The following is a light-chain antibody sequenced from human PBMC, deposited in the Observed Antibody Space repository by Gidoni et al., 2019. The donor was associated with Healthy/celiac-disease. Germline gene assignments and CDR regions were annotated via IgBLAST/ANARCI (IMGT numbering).Light chain of an antibody. V-gene: IGLV2-11*01. CDR2: DVS. Sequence: QSALTQPRSVSGSPGQSVTISCTGTSSDVGGYNYVSWYHQHPGKAPKLMIYDVSKRPSGVPDRFSGSKSGHTASLTISGLQAEDEADYYCCSYAGSYTSWVFGGGTKLTVL. J-gene: IGLJ3*02. CDR1: SSDVGGYNY. CDR3: CSYAGSYTSWV.